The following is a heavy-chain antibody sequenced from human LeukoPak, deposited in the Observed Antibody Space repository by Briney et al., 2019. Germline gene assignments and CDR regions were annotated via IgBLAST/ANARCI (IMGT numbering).Heavy chain of an antibody. CDR1: GFTFSSYE. V-gene: IGHV3-48*03. D-gene: IGHD6-19*01. J-gene: IGHJ6*04. CDR3: ARDYVDGYSSGWLGPYGMDV. Sequence: GGSLRLSCAASGFTFSSYEMNWVRQAPGKGLEWVSYISSSGSTIYYADSVKGRFTISRDNAKNLLYLQMNSLRAEDTAVYYCARDYVDGYSSGWLGPYGMDVWGKGTTVTVSS. CDR2: ISSSGSTI.